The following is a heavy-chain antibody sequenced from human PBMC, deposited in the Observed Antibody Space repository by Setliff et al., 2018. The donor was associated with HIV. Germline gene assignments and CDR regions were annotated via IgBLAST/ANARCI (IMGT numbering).Heavy chain of an antibody. CDR1: GDSVSSKNAT. Sequence: SQTLSLTCAISGDSVSSKNATWNWIRQSPSRGLEWLGRTYYRSKWLDDYALSVKSRITVNPDTSKNQFSLQLNTVTPEDTAVYYCVRGNVSAFDIWGQGTMVTVSS. V-gene: IGHV6-1*01. CDR3: VRGNVSAFDI. J-gene: IGHJ3*02. CDR2: TYYRSKWLD. D-gene: IGHD2-15*01.